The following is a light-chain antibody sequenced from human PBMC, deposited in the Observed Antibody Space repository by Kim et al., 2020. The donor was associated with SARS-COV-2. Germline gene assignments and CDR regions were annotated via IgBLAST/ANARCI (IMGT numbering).Light chain of an antibody. CDR3: TSYAGNNNVV. CDR1: SSDVGGYNY. Sequence: QSALTQPPSASGSPGQSVTISCTGTSSDVGGYNYVSWYQQHPGKAPQLMIYDVSKRPSGVSDRFSGSKSGNTASLTVSGLQAEDEADYYCTSYAGNNNVVFGGGTQLTVL. V-gene: IGLV2-8*01. CDR2: DVS. J-gene: IGLJ2*01.